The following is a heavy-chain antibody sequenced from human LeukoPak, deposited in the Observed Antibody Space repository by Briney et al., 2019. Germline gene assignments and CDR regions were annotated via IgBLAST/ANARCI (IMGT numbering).Heavy chain of an antibody. CDR2: ISGNSGSA. CDR1: GFTFSSYA. CDR3: ATSAATPLGTFDY. D-gene: IGHD6-25*01. J-gene: IGHJ4*02. V-gene: IGHV3-23*01. Sequence: GGSLRLSCAASGFTFSSYAMSWVRQAPGKGLEWVSGISGNSGSAVYIDSVRGRFTISRDNSKNTLYLQMNSLRAEDTAVYYCATSAATPLGTFDYWGQGTLVTVSS.